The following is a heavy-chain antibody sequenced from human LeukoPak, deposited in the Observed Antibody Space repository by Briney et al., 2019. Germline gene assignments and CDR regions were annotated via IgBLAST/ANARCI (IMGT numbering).Heavy chain of an antibody. CDR1: GFSFSSYD. V-gene: IGHV3-23*01. Sequence: PGGSLRLSCAASGFSFSSYDMTWVRQAPGKGLEWVSTVSGGGGSTNYAGSVKGRFTISRDNSKNTLYLQMNSLRAEDTAVYYCAKDLSLYQPRFGFDCWGQGTLVTVSS. J-gene: IGHJ4*02. D-gene: IGHD2-2*01. CDR3: AKDLSLYQPRFGFDC. CDR2: VSGGGGST.